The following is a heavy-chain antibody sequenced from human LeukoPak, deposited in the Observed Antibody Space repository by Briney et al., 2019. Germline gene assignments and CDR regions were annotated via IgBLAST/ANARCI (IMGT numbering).Heavy chain of an antibody. CDR3: AKGVGRSSSWYRGARGDYFDY. V-gene: IGHV3-30*02. J-gene: IGHJ4*02. D-gene: IGHD6-13*01. CDR1: GFTFSSCG. Sequence: GGSLRLSCPASGFTFSSCGMPWVRQTPGKGLEWVAFIRYDGSNKYYADSVQGRFTISRDNSKNTLYLQMNSLRPEDTAVYYCAKGVGRSSSWYRGARGDYFDYWGQGTLVTVSS. CDR2: IRYDGSNK.